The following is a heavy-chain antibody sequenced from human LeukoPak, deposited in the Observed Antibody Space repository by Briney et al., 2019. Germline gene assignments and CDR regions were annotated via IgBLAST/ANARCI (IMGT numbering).Heavy chain of an antibody. CDR3: ARQYSYGSRAFDY. V-gene: IGHV3-48*04. CDR2: ISSSGSTI. CDR1: GFTFSTYA. D-gene: IGHD5-18*01. Sequence: QAGGSLRLSCAASGFTFSTYAMSWVRQAPGKGLEWVSAISSSGSTIYYADSVKGRFTISRDNAKNSLYLQMNSLRAEDTAVYYCARQYSYGSRAFDYWGQGTLVTVSS. J-gene: IGHJ4*02.